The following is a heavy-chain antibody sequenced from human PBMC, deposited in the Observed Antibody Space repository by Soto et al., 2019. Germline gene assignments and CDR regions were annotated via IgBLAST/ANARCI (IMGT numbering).Heavy chain of an antibody. CDR1: GCSISSGGYS. CDR3: ARWAVDSSGYYYAFDY. Sequence: SETLSLTCAFSGCSISSGGYSLSWIRQPPGKGLEWIGYIYHSGSTYYNPSLKSRVTISVDRSKNQFSLKLSSVTAADTAVYYCARWAVDSSGYYYAFDYWGQGTLVTVSS. D-gene: IGHD3-22*01. J-gene: IGHJ4*02. CDR2: IYHSGST. V-gene: IGHV4-30-2*01.